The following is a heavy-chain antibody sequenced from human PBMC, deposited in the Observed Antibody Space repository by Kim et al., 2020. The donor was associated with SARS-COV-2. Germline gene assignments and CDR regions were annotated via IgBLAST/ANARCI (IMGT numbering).Heavy chain of an antibody. CDR3: AWGSGSYRFDY. D-gene: IGHD1-26*01. J-gene: IGHJ4*02. CDR2: VSGDGNTI. Sequence: GGSLRLSCAASGFAFSSYWMHWVRQAPEKGLKWVSRVSGDGNTIYSADSERGCSITSRDYAKNTEHLQMSSLRDEATAVYYCAWGSGSYRFDYWGQGILV. CDR1: GFAFSSYW. V-gene: IGHV3-74*01.